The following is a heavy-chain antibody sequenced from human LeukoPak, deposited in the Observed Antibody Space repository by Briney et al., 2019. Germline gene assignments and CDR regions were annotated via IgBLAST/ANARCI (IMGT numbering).Heavy chain of an antibody. CDR2: IYTSGST. Sequence: PSQTLSLTCTVSGGSISSGSDYWSWIRQPARKGLEWIGRIYTSGSTNYNPSLKSRVTISVDTSKNQFSLKLISVTAADTAVYYCAREDQGNSGYPEYFQHWGQGTLVTVSS. CDR1: GGSISSGSDY. D-gene: IGHD3-22*01. J-gene: IGHJ1*01. V-gene: IGHV4-61*02. CDR3: AREDQGNSGYPEYFQH.